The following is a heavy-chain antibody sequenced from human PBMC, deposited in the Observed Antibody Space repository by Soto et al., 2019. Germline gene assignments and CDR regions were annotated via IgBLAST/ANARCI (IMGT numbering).Heavy chain of an antibody. Sequence: KPSETLSLTCTVSGGSVSSGSYYWSWIRQPPGKGLEWIGYIYYSGSTNYNPSLKSRVTISVDTSKNQFSLKLSSVTAADTAVYYCARDQRYFDWSSIDYWGQGTLVTVSS. J-gene: IGHJ4*02. CDR1: GGSVSSGSYY. V-gene: IGHV4-61*01. CDR2: IYYSGST. CDR3: ARDQRYFDWSSIDY. D-gene: IGHD3-9*01.